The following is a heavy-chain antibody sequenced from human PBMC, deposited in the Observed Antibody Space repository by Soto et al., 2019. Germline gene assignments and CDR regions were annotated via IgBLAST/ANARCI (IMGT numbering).Heavy chain of an antibody. D-gene: IGHD2-15*01. CDR3: ARDPCSGGSCYGMDV. V-gene: IGHV1-2*02. Sequence: ASVNVSCKASGYSFTGYYMHWVRQAPGQGLEWMGWINPNSGGTNYAQKFQGRVTMTRDTSISTAYMELSRLRSDDTAVYYCARDPCSGGSCYGMDVWGQGTTVTVSS. CDR2: INPNSGGT. CDR1: GYSFTGYY. J-gene: IGHJ6*02.